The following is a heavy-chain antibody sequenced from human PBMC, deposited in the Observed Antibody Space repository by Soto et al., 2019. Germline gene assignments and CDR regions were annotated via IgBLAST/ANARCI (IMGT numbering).Heavy chain of an antibody. CDR2: ISAYNGNT. J-gene: IGHJ5*02. V-gene: IGHV1-18*01. CDR3: ARGSSGYLRPNWFDP. CDR1: GYTFTSYG. Sequence: QVQLVQSGAEVKKPGASVKVSCKASGYTFTSYGISWVRQAPGQGLEWMGWISAYNGNTNYAQKLQGRVTMTTDTSXXTAYMELRSLRSDDTAVYYCARGSSGYLRPNWFDPWGQGTLVTVSS. D-gene: IGHD3-22*01.